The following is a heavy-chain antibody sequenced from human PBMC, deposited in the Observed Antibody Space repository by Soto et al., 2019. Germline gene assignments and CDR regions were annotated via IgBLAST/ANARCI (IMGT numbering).Heavy chain of an antibody. Sequence: GESLKISCKGSGYSFTSYWIGWVRQMPGKGLEWMGIIYPGDSDTRYSPSFQGQVTISADKSISTAYLQWSSLKASDTAMYYCARSSVHYYGSGSNYYGMDVWGQGTTVTVSS. CDR2: IYPGDSDT. D-gene: IGHD3-10*01. V-gene: IGHV5-51*01. J-gene: IGHJ6*02. CDR3: ARSSVHYYGSGSNYYGMDV. CDR1: GYSFTSYW.